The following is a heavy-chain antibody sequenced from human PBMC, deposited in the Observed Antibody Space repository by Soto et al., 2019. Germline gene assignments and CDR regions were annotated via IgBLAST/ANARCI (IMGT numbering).Heavy chain of an antibody. CDR2: IIPIFGTA. J-gene: IGHJ6*02. CDR3: ASLRYFDWLSGKYYYGMDV. Sequence: SVKVSCKASGGTFSSYAISWVRQAPGQGLEWMGGIIPIFGTASYAQKFQGRVTITADESTSTAYMELSSLRSEDTAVYYCASLRYFDWLSGKYYYGMDVWGQGTTVTVSS. CDR1: GGTFSSYA. V-gene: IGHV1-69*13. D-gene: IGHD3-9*01.